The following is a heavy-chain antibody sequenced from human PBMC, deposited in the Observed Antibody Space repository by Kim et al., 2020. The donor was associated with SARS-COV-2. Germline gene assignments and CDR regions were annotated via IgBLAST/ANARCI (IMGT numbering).Heavy chain of an antibody. V-gene: IGHV4-34*01. CDR3: ASDWNRLAYYYYYGMDV. D-gene: IGHD1-1*01. CDR2: INHSGST. J-gene: IGHJ6*02. Sequence: SETLSLTCAVYGGSFSGYYWSWIRQPPGKGLEWIGEINHSGSTNYNPSLKSRVTISVDTSKNQFSLKLSSVTAADTAVYYCASDWNRLAYYYYYGMDVWGQGTTVTVSS. CDR1: GGSFSGYY.